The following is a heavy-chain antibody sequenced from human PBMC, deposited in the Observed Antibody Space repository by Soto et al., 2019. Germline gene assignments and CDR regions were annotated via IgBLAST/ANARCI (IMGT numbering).Heavy chain of an antibody. Sequence: ASVKVSCKASGYTFTGQYMHWVRQAPGQGLEWMGWINPNSGDTNYAQKFQGRVTMTRNTSIGTAYMELSSLRSNDTAIYYCARESSGITLYGMDVWGQGTTVTVSS. CDR3: ARESSGITLYGMDV. V-gene: IGHV1-2*02. CDR1: GYTFTGQY. D-gene: IGHD1-7*01. CDR2: INPNSGDT. J-gene: IGHJ6*02.